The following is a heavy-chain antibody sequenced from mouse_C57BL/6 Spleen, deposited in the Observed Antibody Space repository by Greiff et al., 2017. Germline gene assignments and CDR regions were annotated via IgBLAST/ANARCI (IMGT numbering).Heavy chain of an antibody. CDR3: TGVTTVVATRDYFDY. D-gene: IGHD1-1*01. CDR1: GYTFTSYW. V-gene: IGHV1-5*01. CDR2: IYPGNSDT. Sequence: EVQLQQSGTVLARPGASVKMSCKTSGYTFTSYWMHWVKQRPGQGLEWIGAIYPGNSDTSYNQKFKGKAKLTAVTSASTAYMELSSLTNEDSAVYYCTGVTTVVATRDYFDYWGQGTTLTVSS. J-gene: IGHJ2*01.